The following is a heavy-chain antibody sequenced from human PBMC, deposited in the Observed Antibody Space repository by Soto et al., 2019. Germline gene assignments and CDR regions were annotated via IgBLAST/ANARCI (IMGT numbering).Heavy chain of an antibody. J-gene: IGHJ4*02. Sequence: GASVKVSCKASGYTFTSYGISWVRQAPGQGLEWMGWISAYNGNTNYAQKLQGRVTMTTDTSTSTAYMELRSLRSEDTAVYYCARNYYDSSGYYHFDYWGQGTLVTVSS. D-gene: IGHD3-22*01. CDR2: ISAYNGNT. CDR3: ARNYYDSSGYYHFDY. CDR1: GYTFTSYG. V-gene: IGHV1-18*01.